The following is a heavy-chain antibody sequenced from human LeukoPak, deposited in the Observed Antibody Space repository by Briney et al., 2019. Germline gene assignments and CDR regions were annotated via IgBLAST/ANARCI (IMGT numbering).Heavy chain of an antibody. CDR3: ARRRPRDAFDI. V-gene: IGHV3-66*02. CDR2: IYSGGST. CDR1: GFTVSSNY. D-gene: IGHD6-6*01. J-gene: IGHJ3*02. Sequence: GGSLRLSCAASGFTVSSNYMSWVRQAPGKGLEWVSVIYSGGSTYYADSVKGRFTISRDNSKNTLYLQMNSLRAEDTAVYCCARRRPRDAFDIWGQGTMVTVSS.